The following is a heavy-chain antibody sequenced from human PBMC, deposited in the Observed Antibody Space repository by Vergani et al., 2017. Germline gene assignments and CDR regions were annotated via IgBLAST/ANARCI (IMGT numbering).Heavy chain of an antibody. J-gene: IGHJ4*02. Sequence: EVQLVESGGGLVKPGGSLRLSCAASGFTFSNAWMSWVRQAPGKGLEWVGRIKSKTDGGTTDYAAPVKGRFTISRDDSKNTLYLQMNSLKTEDTAVYYCARDERAAYFDYWGQGTLVTVSS. CDR1: GFTFSNAW. CDR2: IKSKTDGGTT. CDR3: ARDERAAYFDY. V-gene: IGHV3-15*01.